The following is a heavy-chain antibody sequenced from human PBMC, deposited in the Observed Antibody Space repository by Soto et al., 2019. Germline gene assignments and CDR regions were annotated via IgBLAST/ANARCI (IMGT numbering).Heavy chain of an antibody. CDR1: GGSISSYY. CDR3: ARSATHASGVAAARFDY. Sequence: LSLPCTVSGGSISSYYWSWIRQPAGKGLEWIGRIYTSGSTNYNPSLKSRVTMSVDTSKNQFSLKLSSVTAADTAVYYCARSATHASGVAAARFDYWGQGTLVTVSS. D-gene: IGHD6-13*01. J-gene: IGHJ4*02. V-gene: IGHV4-4*07. CDR2: IYTSGST.